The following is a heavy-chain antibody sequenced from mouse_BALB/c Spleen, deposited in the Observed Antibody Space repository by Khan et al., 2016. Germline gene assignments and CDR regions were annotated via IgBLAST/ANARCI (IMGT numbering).Heavy chain of an antibody. D-gene: IGHD2-4*01. V-gene: IGHV3-2*02. CDR2: ISYSGST. CDR1: GYSITSDYA. J-gene: IGHJ3*01. CDR3: ARSMITTGFAY. Sequence: EVKLEESGPGLVKPSQSLSLTCTVTGYSITSDYAWNWIRRFPGNKLEWMGYISYSGSTSYNPSLKSRISITRDTSKNQFFLQLNSVTTEDTATYYCARSMITTGFAYWGQGTLVTVSA.